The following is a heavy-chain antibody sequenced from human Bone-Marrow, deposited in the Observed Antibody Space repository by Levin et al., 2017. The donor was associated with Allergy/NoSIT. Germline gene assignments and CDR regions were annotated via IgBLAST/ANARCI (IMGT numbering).Heavy chain of an antibody. Sequence: GGSLRLSCTASGFTFGDYAMSWVRQAPGKGLEWVGFIRRKVYGGTTDYGTPVKGRFTISRDDSKGIAYLQMNSLQTEDTAVYYCTRVRSPFHDFWDLYMDVWGKGTTVTVSS. D-gene: IGHD3-3*01. CDR2: IRRKVYGGTT. CDR3: TRVRSPFHDFWDLYMDV. J-gene: IGHJ6*03. CDR1: GFTFGDYA. V-gene: IGHV3-49*04.